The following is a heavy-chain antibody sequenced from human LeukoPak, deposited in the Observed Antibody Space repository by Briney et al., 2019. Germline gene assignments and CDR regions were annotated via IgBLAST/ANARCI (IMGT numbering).Heavy chain of an antibody. CDR3: ARYTKLRARGVVGAYYFDY. CDR1: GGTFSSYA. J-gene: IGHJ4*02. Sequence: ASVKVSCKASGGTFSSYAISWVRQAPGQGLEWMGGIIPIFGTANYAQKFQGRVTITTDESTSTAYMELSSLRSEDTAVYYCARYTKLRARGVVGAYYFDYWGQGTLVTVSS. V-gene: IGHV1-69*05. CDR2: IIPIFGTA. D-gene: IGHD1-7*01.